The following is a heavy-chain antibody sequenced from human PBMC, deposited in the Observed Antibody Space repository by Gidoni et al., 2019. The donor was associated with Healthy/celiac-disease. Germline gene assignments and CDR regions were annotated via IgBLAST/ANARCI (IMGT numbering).Heavy chain of an antibody. CDR1: GWSFSCYY. V-gene: IGHV4-34*01. CDR3: ASSIKRWLQHDAFDI. D-gene: IGHD5-12*01. Sequence: QLHIQQWAAGLLKPSETLSLTCAVYGWSFSCYYWSWIRQPPGKGLEWIGEINHSGSTNYNPSLKSRVTISVDTSKNQFSLKLSSVTAADTAVYYCASSIKRWLQHDAFDIWGQGTMVTVSS. CDR2: INHSGST. J-gene: IGHJ3*02.